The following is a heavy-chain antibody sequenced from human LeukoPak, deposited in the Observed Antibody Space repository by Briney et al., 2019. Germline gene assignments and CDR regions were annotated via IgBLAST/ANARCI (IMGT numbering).Heavy chain of an antibody. Sequence: GGSLRLSCAASGFTLSSYSMNWVRQAPGKGLEWVSSISSSSSYIYYADSVKGRFTISRDNAKNSLYLQMNSLRAEDTAVYYCARDRTSRHYYYMDVWGKGTTVTVSS. D-gene: IGHD2-2*01. V-gene: IGHV3-21*01. CDR3: ARDRTSRHYYYMDV. J-gene: IGHJ6*03. CDR2: ISSSSSYI. CDR1: GFTLSSYS.